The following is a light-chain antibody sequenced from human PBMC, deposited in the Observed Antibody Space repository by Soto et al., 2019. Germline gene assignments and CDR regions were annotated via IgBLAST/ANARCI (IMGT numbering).Light chain of an antibody. Sequence: EIVLTQSPDTLSVSLGERATLSCRASQSLRSSLAWYQQKPGQAPRLLIYDASTRATGIPARFSGSGSGTDFTLTISGLQSEDFAVYYCQQYNNWPQTLGQGTKVDIK. CDR1: QSLRSS. CDR2: DAS. CDR3: QQYNNWPQT. V-gene: IGKV3-15*01. J-gene: IGKJ1*01.